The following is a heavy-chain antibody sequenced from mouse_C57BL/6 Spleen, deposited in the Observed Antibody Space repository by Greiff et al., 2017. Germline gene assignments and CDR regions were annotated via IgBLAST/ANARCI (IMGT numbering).Heavy chain of an antibody. CDR2: LYPGSGST. CDR3: ARDYYGSKPDY. J-gene: IGHJ2*01. D-gene: IGHD1-1*01. CDR1: GYTFTSYW. V-gene: IGHV1-55*01. Sequence: QVQLKQPGAELVKPGASVKMSCKASGYTFTSYWITWVKQRPGQGLEWIGDLYPGSGSTNYNEKFKSKATLTVDTSSSTAYMQLSSLTSEDSAVYYCARDYYGSKPDYWGQGTTLTVSS.